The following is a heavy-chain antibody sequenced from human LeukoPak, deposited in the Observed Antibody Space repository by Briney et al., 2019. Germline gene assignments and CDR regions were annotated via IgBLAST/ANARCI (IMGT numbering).Heavy chain of an antibody. CDR3: ARDLGDFYYISLDFDY. V-gene: IGHV3-30*04. D-gene: IGHD3-9*01. CDR2: ISYDGSNK. CDR1: GFTFSSNA. J-gene: IGHJ4*02. Sequence: GSLRLSCAASGFTFSSNALHWVRQAPGKGLEWVAVISYDGSNKYYADSVKGRFTIYRDNSKNTLFLQMNSLRVEDTAVYYCARDLGDFYYISLDFDYWGQGALVTVSS.